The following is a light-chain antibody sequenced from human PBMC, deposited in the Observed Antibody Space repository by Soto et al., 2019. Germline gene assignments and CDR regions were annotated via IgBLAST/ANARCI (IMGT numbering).Light chain of an antibody. J-gene: IGLJ2*01. CDR2: SNN. Sequence: QSVLTQPPSASGTPGQRVTISCSGSSSNIGSNTVSWYQQVPGTAPKFLIYSNNQRPSGVPDRISGSKSGTSASLAISGLQSEDEADYYCAAWDDSLNGVVFGGGTKVTVL. V-gene: IGLV1-44*01. CDR1: SSNIGSNT. CDR3: AAWDDSLNGVV.